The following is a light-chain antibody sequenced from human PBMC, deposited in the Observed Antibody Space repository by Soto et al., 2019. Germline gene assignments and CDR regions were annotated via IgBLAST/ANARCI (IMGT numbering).Light chain of an antibody. CDR3: QQRSNWPRGT. Sequence: EIVLTQSPATLSLSPGERATLSCRASQSVSSYLAWYQQKPGQAPRLLIYDASNRATGIPARFSGSGSGTDLTLTISSLEPEDFAVYYCQQRSNWPRGTFGQGTKVDIK. CDR1: QSVSSY. V-gene: IGKV3-11*01. J-gene: IGKJ1*01. CDR2: DAS.